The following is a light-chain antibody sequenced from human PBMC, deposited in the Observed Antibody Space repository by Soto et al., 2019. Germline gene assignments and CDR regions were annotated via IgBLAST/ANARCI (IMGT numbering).Light chain of an antibody. V-gene: IGLV2-23*01. Sequence: QSALTQPASVSGSPGQSITISCTGTSSDVGSYNLVSWYQQHPGKAPKLMIYEGSKRPSGVSNRFSGSKSGNTASLTISGLQADYEADYYCCSYAGSNHVFGNGNKVTVL. J-gene: IGLJ1*01. CDR3: CSYAGSNHV. CDR1: SSDVGSYNL. CDR2: EGS.